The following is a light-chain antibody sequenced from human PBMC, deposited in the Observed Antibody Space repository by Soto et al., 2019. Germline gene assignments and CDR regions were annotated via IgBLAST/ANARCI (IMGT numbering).Light chain of an antibody. Sequence: DIQMTPSPATLSASVGDRVTITCRASQSISSWLAWYQQKPGKAPKLLIYDASNLESGVPSRFSGSGSGTEFTLTISSLQPEDFAVYYCQQYENYWTFGQGTKVDIK. CDR3: QQYENYWT. V-gene: IGKV1-5*01. J-gene: IGKJ1*01. CDR2: DAS. CDR1: QSISSW.